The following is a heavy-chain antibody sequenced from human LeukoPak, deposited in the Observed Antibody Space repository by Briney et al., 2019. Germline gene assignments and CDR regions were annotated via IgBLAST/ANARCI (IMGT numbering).Heavy chain of an antibody. CDR2: INHSGST. Sequence: SETLSLTCAVYGGSFSGYYWSWIRQPPGKGLEWIGEINHSGSTNYNPSLKSRVTISVDTSKNQFSLKLTSVTAADTAVYYCARGKPRYYYYYYMDVWGKGTTVTVSS. J-gene: IGHJ6*03. CDR3: ARGKPRYYYYYYMDV. V-gene: IGHV4-34*01. D-gene: IGHD1-14*01. CDR1: GGSFSGYY.